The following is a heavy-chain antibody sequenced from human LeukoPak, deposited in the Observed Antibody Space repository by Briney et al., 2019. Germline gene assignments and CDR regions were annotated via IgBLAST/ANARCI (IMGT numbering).Heavy chain of an antibody. CDR3: ARELSTYYYGSGDY. J-gene: IGHJ4*02. CDR1: GYTFAGYY. V-gene: IGHV7-4-1*02. CDR2: INTNTGNP. Sequence: ASVKVSCTASGYTFAGYYLHWVRQAPGQGLEWMGWINTNTGNPTYAQGFTGRFVFSLDTSVSTAYLQISSLKAEDTAVYYCARELSTYYYGSGDYWGQGTLVTVSS. D-gene: IGHD3-10*01.